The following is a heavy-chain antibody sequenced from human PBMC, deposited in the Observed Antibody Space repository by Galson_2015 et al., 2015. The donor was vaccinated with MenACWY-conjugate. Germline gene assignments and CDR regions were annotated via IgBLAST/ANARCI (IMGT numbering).Heavy chain of an antibody. Sequence: SLRLSCAASGFTFSSYEMNWVRQAPGKGLEWVSYISSSGFTIYYADSVKGRFTISRDNAKNSLSLQMNSLRAEDTAVYYCAREARGYNSHHDYWGQGTLVTVSS. V-gene: IGHV3-48*03. J-gene: IGHJ4*02. D-gene: IGHD6-13*01. CDR2: ISSSGFTI. CDR1: GFTFSSYE. CDR3: AREARGYNSHHDY.